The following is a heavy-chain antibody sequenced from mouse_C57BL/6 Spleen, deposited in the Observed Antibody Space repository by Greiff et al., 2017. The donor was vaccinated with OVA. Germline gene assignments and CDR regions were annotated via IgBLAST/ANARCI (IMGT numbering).Heavy chain of an antibody. V-gene: IGHV1-5*01. Sequence: VQLQQSGTALARPGASVKMSCKTSGYTFTSYWLHWVKQRPGQGLEWLGALYPGNSDTSYNQKFKGKAKLTAVTSASTAYMELSSLTNEDSAVYYSTRYYYGLYYVDYWGQGTTLTVAS. J-gene: IGHJ2*01. CDR1: GYTFTSYW. D-gene: IGHD1-1*01. CDR3: TRYYYGLYYVDY. CDR2: LYPGNSDT.